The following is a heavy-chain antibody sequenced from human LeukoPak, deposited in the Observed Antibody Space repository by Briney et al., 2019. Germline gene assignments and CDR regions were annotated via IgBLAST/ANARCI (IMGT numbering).Heavy chain of an antibody. CDR3: GKGRGGCYEGRDY. CDR1: GFTFSTYA. Sequence: PGGSLRLSCTASGFTFSTYAMTWVRQAPGKGLEWVSVISNGGDSAWYADSVKGRFTISRDNYKSPLFLQMNRLRADDTAIYYCGKGRGGCYEGRDYWREGSLVSVSS. V-gene: IGHV3-23*01. D-gene: IGHD6-19*01. CDR2: ISNGGDSA. J-gene: IGHJ4*02.